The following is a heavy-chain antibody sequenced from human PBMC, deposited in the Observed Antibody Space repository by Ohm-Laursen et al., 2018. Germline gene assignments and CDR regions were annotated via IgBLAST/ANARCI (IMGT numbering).Heavy chain of an antibody. D-gene: IGHD3-22*01. CDR3: AREGYYDSSGYTFDY. Sequence: SETLSLTCTVSGGSISSYYWSWIRQPPGKGLEWIGYIYYSGSTNYNPSLKSRVTISVDTSKNQFSLKLSSMTAADTAVYYCAREGYYDSSGYTFDYWGQGTLVTVSS. CDR1: GGSISSYY. V-gene: IGHV4-59*01. J-gene: IGHJ4*02. CDR2: IYYSGST.